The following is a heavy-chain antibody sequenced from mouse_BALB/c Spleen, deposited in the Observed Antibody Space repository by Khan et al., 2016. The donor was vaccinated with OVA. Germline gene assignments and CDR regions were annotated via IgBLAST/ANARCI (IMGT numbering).Heavy chain of an antibody. J-gene: IGHJ2*01. Sequence: VQLQQSGTVLARPGASVKMSCKATGYTFTSYWMHWVKQRPGQGLEWIGAIYPGNSDTSYNQKFKGKAKLTAVTSTSTAYMELNSLTNEDSAVYYSTRNGYGNYESWDYWGQGTTLTVSS. CDR3: TRNGYGNYESWDY. CDR1: GYTFTSYW. D-gene: IGHD2-1*01. CDR2: IYPGNSDT. V-gene: IGHV1-5*01.